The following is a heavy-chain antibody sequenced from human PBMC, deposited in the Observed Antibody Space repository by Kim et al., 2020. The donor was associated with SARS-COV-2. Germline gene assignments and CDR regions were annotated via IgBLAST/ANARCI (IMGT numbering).Heavy chain of an antibody. CDR1: GYTFTSYG. D-gene: IGHD2-2*01. CDR2: ISAYNGNT. Sequence: ASVKVSCKASGYTFTSYGISWVRQAPGQGLEWMGWISAYNGNTNYAQKLQGRVTMTTDTSTSTAYMELRSLRSDDTAVYYCARDQIVVVPAANRYYYYYYMDVWGKGTTVTVSS. V-gene: IGHV1-18*01. CDR3: ARDQIVVVPAANRYYYYYYMDV. J-gene: IGHJ6*03.